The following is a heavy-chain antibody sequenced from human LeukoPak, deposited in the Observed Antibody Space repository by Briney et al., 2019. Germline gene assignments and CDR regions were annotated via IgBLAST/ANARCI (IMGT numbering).Heavy chain of an antibody. CDR3: ARDQDSGSYSGFDY. CDR2: ISSGSSYI. D-gene: IGHD1-26*01. V-gene: IGHV3-21*01. CDR1: GFTFSSYS. J-gene: IGHJ4*02. Sequence: PGGSLRLSCAASGFTFSSYSMNWVRQAPGKGLEWVSSISSGSSYIYYADSVKGRFTISRDNAKNSLYLQMNSLRAEDTAVYYCARDQDSGSYSGFDYWGQGTLVTVSS.